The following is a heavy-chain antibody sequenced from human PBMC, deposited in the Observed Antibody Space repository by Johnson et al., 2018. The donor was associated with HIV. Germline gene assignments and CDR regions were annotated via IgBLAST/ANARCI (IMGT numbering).Heavy chain of an antibody. V-gene: IGHV3-15*01. CDR2: IKSRTDDGTT. J-gene: IGHJ3*02. CDR1: GFTFSSYV. Sequence: VQLVESGGGVVQPGRSLRVSCAASGFTFSSYVMSWVRQAPGKGLEWVAHIKSRTDDGTTNYAAPLKGRFTISRDDSKNMLHLQMNSLKTEDTAIYYCTTITRSYYYDSSGHLYDAFDIWGQGTMVTVAS. CDR3: TTITRSYYYDSSGHLYDAFDI. D-gene: IGHD3-22*01.